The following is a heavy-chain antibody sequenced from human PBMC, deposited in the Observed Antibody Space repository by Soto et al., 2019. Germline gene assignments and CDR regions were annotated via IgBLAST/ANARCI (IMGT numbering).Heavy chain of an antibody. CDR3: ARCPNKIFYYVWGRYFDY. V-gene: IGHV4-4*02. Sequence: SETLSLTCAVSGASVISPKWGSWVRQSPGKGLEWIGEINHSGSTNYNPSLKSRVTISVDTSKNQFSLKLSSVTAADTAVYYCARCPNKIFYYVWGRYFDYWGQGTLVTVSS. D-gene: IGHD3-16*01. CDR1: GASVISPKW. CDR2: INHSGST. J-gene: IGHJ4*02.